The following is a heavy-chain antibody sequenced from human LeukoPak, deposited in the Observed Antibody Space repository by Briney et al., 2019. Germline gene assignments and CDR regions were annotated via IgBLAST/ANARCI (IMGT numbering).Heavy chain of an antibody. Sequence: SVKVSCKASGGTFSSYAISWVRQAPGQGLEWMGRIIPILGIANYAQKFQGRVTITADKSTSTAYMELRSLRSDDTAVYYCARDPGYSSSGFDYWGQGTLVTVSS. CDR3: ARDPGYSSSGFDY. V-gene: IGHV1-69*04. D-gene: IGHD6-13*01. CDR1: GGTFSSYA. CDR2: IIPILGIA. J-gene: IGHJ4*02.